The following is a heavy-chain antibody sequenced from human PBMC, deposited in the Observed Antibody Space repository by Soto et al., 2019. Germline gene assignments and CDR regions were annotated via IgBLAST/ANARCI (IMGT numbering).Heavy chain of an antibody. D-gene: IGHD2-2*01. CDR2: INPNSGGT. Sequence: ASVKVSCKASGYTFTGYYMHWVRQAPGQGLEWMGWINPNSGGTNYAQKFQGWVTMTRDTSISTAYMELSRLRSDDTAVYYCARPKNPRYCSSTSCSEGSAFDIWGQGTMVTVSS. CDR3: ARPKNPRYCSSTSCSEGSAFDI. J-gene: IGHJ3*02. V-gene: IGHV1-2*04. CDR1: GYTFTGYY.